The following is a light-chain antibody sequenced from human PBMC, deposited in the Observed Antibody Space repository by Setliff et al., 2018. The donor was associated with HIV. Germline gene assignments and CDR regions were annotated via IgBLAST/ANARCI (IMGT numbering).Light chain of an antibody. CDR3: QSYDSSPSGSV. CDR2: TNN. J-gene: IGLJ2*01. Sequence: QSVLTQPPSVSGAPGQRVSISCTGNSSNIGAGYDVHWYQQLPGTAPKLLVYTNNKRPSGAPDRFSGSKSGTSASLAITGLQAEDEADYYCQSYDSSPSGSVFGGGTQLTVL. CDR1: SSNIGAGYD. V-gene: IGLV1-40*01.